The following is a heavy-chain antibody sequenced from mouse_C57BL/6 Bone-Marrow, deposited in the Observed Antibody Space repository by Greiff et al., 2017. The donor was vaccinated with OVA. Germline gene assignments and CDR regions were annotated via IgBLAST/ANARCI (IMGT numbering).Heavy chain of an antibody. V-gene: IGHV1-18*01. CDR2: INPNNGGT. CDR3: ARWGYYTLNYWYFDV. D-gene: IGHD2-3*01. J-gene: IGHJ1*03. CDR1: GYTFTDYN. Sequence: EVQLQQSGPELVKPGASVKIPCKASGYTFTDYNMDWVKQSHGKSLEWIGDINPNNGGTIYNQKFKGKATLTVDKSSSTAYMELRSLTSEDTAVYYCARWGYYTLNYWYFDVWGTGTMVTVSS.